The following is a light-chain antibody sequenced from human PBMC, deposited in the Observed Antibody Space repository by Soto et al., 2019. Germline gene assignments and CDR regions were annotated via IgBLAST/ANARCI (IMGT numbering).Light chain of an antibody. CDR1: SSDVGGHNY. J-gene: IGLJ3*02. Sequence: QAVVTQPASVSGSPGQSITISCTGTSSDVGGHNYVSWYQHHPGKAPKLIIYEVINRPSGVSNRVSGSKSGNTASLTISGLQAEDEADYYCSSYTSIKMVLFGGGTKLTVL. CDR3: SSYTSIKMVL. CDR2: EVI. V-gene: IGLV2-14*01.